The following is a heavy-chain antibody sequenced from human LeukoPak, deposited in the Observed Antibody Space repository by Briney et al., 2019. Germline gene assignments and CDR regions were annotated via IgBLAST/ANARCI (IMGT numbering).Heavy chain of an antibody. J-gene: IGHJ6*03. Sequence: ASVKVSCKASGYTFTGYYMHWVRQAPGQGLEWMGWINPNSGGTNYAQKFQGRVTMTRDTSISTAYMELSRLRSDDTAVYYCARGGVPYSSSYYYYMDVWGKGTTVTVSS. D-gene: IGHD6-6*01. V-gene: IGHV1-2*02. CDR2: INPNSGGT. CDR3: ARGGVPYSSSYYYYMDV. CDR1: GYTFTGYY.